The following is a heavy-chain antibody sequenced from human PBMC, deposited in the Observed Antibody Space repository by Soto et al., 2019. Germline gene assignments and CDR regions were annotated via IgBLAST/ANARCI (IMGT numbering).Heavy chain of an antibody. J-gene: IGHJ6*02. CDR3: ACVAPTIFGAQFHQNLVDV. Sequence: QVQLVQSGGGLVEPGGSLRLSCAASGFKFPDYHMTWIRQAQGKGLEWISYINSRGTYTTYADSVRGRFTVSRDNAKNSIYLQMDSLTVEDTAVYYCACVAPTIFGAQFHQNLVDVWGQVNMVTVAS. CDR2: INSRGTYT. CDR1: GFKFPDYH. D-gene: IGHD3-3*01. V-gene: IGHV3-11*06.